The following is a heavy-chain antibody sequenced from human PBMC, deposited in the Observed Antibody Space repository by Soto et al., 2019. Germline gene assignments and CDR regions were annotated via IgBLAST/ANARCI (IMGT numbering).Heavy chain of an antibody. V-gene: IGHV4-4*07. CDR3: ARGAYGSGTSPNWFDP. J-gene: IGHJ5*02. CDR2: FSTTGST. CDR1: GASIGTYY. Sequence: QVQLQESGPGLVKPSETLSLTCTVSGASIGTYYWSWIRQPAGKGLEWIGRFSTTGSTDYNPSLKSRVTVSVDTSNNQFSLKLNSVTAADTAVYFCARGAYGSGTSPNWFDPWGQGTLVTVSS. D-gene: IGHD3-10*01.